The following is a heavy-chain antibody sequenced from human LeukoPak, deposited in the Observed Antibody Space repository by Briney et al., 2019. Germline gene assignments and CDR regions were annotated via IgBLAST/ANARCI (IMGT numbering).Heavy chain of an antibody. J-gene: IGHJ6*03. CDR1: GGSISSHY. V-gene: IGHV4-59*11. CDR2: IYYSGST. Sequence: SETLSLTCTVSGGSISSHYWSWIRQPPGKGLEWIGYIYYSGSTNYNPSLKSRVTISVDTSKNQFSLKLSSVTAADTAVYYCARSKRQNYYYYYMDVWGKGPRSPSP. CDR3: ARSKRQNYYYYYMDV.